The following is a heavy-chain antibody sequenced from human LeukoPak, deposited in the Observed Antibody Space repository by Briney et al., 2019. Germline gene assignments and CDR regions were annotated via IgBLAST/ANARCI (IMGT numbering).Heavy chain of an antibody. CDR3: ARGGNWNSYYFDY. CDR1: GGSISSGGYY. J-gene: IGHJ4*02. D-gene: IGHD1-1*01. V-gene: IGHV4-30-2*01. Sequence: SQTLSLTCTVSGGSISSGGYYWSWIRQPPGKGLEWVGYIYHSGSTYYNPSLKSRVTISVDTSKNQFSLKLSSVTAADTAVYYCARGGNWNSYYFDYWGQGTLVTVSS. CDR2: IYHSGST.